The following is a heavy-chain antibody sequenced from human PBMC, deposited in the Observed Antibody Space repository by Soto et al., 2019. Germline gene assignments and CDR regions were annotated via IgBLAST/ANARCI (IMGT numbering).Heavy chain of an antibody. D-gene: IGHD4-17*01. V-gene: IGHV3-23*01. CDR2: IFESGRST. J-gene: IGHJ4*02. CDR1: GFTFSRYA. CDR3: AREIRGTTVTTNFDY. Sequence: EVQLLESGGDLVQPGGSLRLSCVASGFTFSRYALTWVRQAPGEGLEWVSTIFESGRSTYYADSVKGRFTLSRDNSKNTLYLHMNSMRAEETSIYFCAREIRGTTVTTNFDYWGQGTLVTVSS.